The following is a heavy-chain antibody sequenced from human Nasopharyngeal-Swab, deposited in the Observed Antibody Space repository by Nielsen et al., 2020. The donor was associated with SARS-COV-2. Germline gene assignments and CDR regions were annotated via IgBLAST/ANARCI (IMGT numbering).Heavy chain of an antibody. Sequence: GESLKISCAASGFTVSSNYMSWVRQAPGKGLEWVSVIYSGGSTYYADSVKGRFTISRDNSKNTLYLQMNSLRAEDTAVYYCAKGDSSNWSDYYMDVWGKGTTVTVSS. D-gene: IGHD6-13*01. V-gene: IGHV3-53*05. CDR2: IYSGGST. CDR3: AKGDSSNWSDYYMDV. J-gene: IGHJ6*03. CDR1: GFTVSSNY.